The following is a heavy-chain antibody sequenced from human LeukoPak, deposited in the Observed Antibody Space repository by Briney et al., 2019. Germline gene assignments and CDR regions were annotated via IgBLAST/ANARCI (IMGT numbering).Heavy chain of an antibody. J-gene: IGHJ4*02. CDR1: GFRFSDFT. Sequence: GGSLRLSCAASGFRFSDFTMTWVRQAPGKGLEWVAVISYDGSNKYYADSVKGRFTISRDNSKNTLYLQMNSLRAEDTAVYYCARGDVWGSYRSFDYWGQGTLVTVSS. D-gene: IGHD3-16*02. CDR3: ARGDVWGSYRSFDY. CDR2: ISYDGSNK. V-gene: IGHV3-30-3*01.